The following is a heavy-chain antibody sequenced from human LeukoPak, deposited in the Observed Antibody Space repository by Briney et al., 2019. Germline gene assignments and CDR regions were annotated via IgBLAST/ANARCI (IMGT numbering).Heavy chain of an antibody. V-gene: IGHV1-8*01. CDR2: MNPNSGNT. CDR3: ARGRSSGYYPEN. Sequence: ASVKVSCKASGYTFTSYDIKWVRQATGQGLEWMGWMNPNSGNTGYAQKFQGRVTMTRNTSISTAYMELSSPRSEDTAAYYCARGRSSGYYPENWGQGALVTVSS. D-gene: IGHD3-22*01. J-gene: IGHJ4*02. CDR1: GYTFTSYD.